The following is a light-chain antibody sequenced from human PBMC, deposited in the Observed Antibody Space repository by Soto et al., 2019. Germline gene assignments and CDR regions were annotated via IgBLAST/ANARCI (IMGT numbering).Light chain of an antibody. CDR1: SSDVGSYNY. CDR2: DVS. Sequence: QSALTQSPSASGSPGQSVTISCTRTSSDVGSYNYVSWYQQHPDKAPKLMIYDVSKQPSGVPDRFSGSKSGNTASLTVSGLQAEDDAHYYCSSYAGSYNWVFGGGTKLTVL. V-gene: IGLV2-8*01. J-gene: IGLJ2*01. CDR3: SSYAGSYNWV.